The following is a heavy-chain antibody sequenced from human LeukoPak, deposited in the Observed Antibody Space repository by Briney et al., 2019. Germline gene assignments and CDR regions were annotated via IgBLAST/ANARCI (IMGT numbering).Heavy chain of an antibody. CDR3: ARSSGDILTGYPWYYYYGMDV. J-gene: IGHJ6*02. CDR2: INTNTGNP. CDR1: GYTFTSYA. D-gene: IGHD3-9*01. Sequence: GASVKVSCKASGYTFTSYAMNWVRQAPGQGLEWMGWINTNTGNPTYAQGFTGRFVFSLDTSVSTAYLQISSLKAEDTAVYYCARSSGDILTGYPWYYYYGMDVWGQGTTVTVSS. V-gene: IGHV7-4-1*02.